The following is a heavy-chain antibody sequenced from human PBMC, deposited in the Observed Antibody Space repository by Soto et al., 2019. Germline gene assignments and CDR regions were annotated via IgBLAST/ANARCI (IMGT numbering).Heavy chain of an antibody. CDR2: INHSGST. Sequence: SETLSLTCAVYDGSFSGYYWSWIRQPPGKGLEWIGEINHSGSTNYNPSLKSRVTISVDTSKNQFSLKLSSVTAADTAVYYCARGHLDSSSWYPYYYYGTDVWGQGTTVTVSS. V-gene: IGHV4-34*01. J-gene: IGHJ6*02. CDR3: ARGHLDSSSWYPYYYYGTDV. D-gene: IGHD6-13*01. CDR1: DGSFSGYY.